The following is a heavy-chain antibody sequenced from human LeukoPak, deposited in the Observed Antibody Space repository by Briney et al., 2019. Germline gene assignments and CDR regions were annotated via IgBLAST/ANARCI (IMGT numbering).Heavy chain of an antibody. CDR3: ARGPPGVVVVALDLYGMDV. J-gene: IGHJ6*02. CDR2: ISYDGSNK. CDR1: GFTFSSYA. D-gene: IGHD2-15*01. V-gene: IGHV3-30*04. Sequence: GRSLRLSCAASGFTFSSYAMHWVRQAPGKGLEWVAVISYDGSNKYYADSVKGRFTISRDNSKNTLYLQMNSLRAEDTAVYYCARGPPGVVVVALDLYGMDVWGQGTTVTVSS.